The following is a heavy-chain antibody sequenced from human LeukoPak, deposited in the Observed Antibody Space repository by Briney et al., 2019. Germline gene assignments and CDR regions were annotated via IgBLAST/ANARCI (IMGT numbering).Heavy chain of an antibody. CDR3: TSLHAGYNSDYDY. V-gene: IGHV1-2*02. CDR2: TNPSSGGT. D-gene: IGHD6-19*01. Sequence: ASVKVSCKAPGYTFTGYYMHWVRQAPGQGLEWMGWTNPSSGGTSYAQRFQGRVTMTRDTSISTAYMELTRLISDDTAVYFCTSLHAGYNSDYDYWGQGTLVTISS. CDR1: GYTFTGYY. J-gene: IGHJ4*02.